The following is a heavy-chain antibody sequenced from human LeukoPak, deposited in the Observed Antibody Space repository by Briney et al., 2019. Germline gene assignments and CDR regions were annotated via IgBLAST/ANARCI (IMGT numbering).Heavy chain of an antibody. CDR2: MRYIGSNK. V-gene: IGHV3-30*02. CDR1: GFTFSSYG. CDR3: AKDDSSGYYYQLGDY. J-gene: IGHJ4*02. D-gene: IGHD3-22*01. Sequence: GGSRRLSCAASGFTFSSYGMHWVRQAPGRGLEWVAFMRYIGSNKYYADSVKGRLTTSRHKCTQPLYMQMNSLRAEDTAVYYCAKDDSSGYYYQLGDYWGQGNLVTVSS.